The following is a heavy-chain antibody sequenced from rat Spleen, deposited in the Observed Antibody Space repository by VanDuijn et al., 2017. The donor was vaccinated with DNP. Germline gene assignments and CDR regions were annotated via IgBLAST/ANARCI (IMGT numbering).Heavy chain of an antibody. D-gene: IGHD1-11*01. J-gene: IGHJ2*01. V-gene: IGHV5S13*01. Sequence: EVQLVESGGGLVQPGRSLKLSCAASGITFSNSGMAWVRQAPKKGLEWVASISASGGSTSYRDSVKGRFTISRDNAKSTLYLQMNSLRSEDTATYYCTRHYGGYLYYFDYWGQGVMVTVSS. CDR1: GITFSNSG. CDR3: TRHYGGYLYYFDY. CDR2: ISASGGST.